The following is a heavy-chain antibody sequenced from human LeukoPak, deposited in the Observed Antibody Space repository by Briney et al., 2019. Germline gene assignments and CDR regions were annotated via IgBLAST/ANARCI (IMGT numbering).Heavy chain of an antibody. CDR2: INPNSGGT. CDR3: ARDAHQQLVSEGAFDI. J-gene: IGHJ3*02. V-gene: IGHV1-2*02. CDR1: GYTFTGYY. D-gene: IGHD6-6*01. Sequence: GASVKVSCKASGYTFTGYYMHWVRQAPGQGLEWMGWINPNSGGTNYAQKFQDRVTMTRDTSISTAYMELSRLRSDDTAVYYCARDAHQQLVSEGAFDIWGQGTMVTVSS.